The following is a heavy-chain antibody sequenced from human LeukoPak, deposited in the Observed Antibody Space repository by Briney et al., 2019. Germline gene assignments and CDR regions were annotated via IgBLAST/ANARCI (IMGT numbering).Heavy chain of an antibody. CDR3: ARGPDSSGYHFDY. CDR1: GGSISSYY. J-gene: IGHJ4*02. CDR2: IYYSGST. D-gene: IGHD3-22*01. V-gene: IGHV4-59*01. Sequence: SETLSLTCTVPGGSISSYYWSWIRQPPGKGLEWIGYIYYSGSTNYNPSLKSRVTISVDTSKNQFSLRLTSVTAADTAVYYCARGPDSSGYHFDYWGQGTLVTVSS.